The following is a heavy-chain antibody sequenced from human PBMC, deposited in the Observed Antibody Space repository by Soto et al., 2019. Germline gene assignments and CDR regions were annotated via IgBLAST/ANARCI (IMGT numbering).Heavy chain of an antibody. CDR1: GFTFSSYD. CDR2: IGTAGDT. J-gene: IGHJ6*02. Sequence: EVQLVESGGGLVQPGGSLRLSCAASGFTFSSYDMHWVRQATGKGLEWVSAIGTAGDTYYPGSVKGRFTISRENAKNSLYLQMNSLRAGDTAVYYCAREAGYSGYDRYRNYYGMDVWGQVTTVTVSS. V-gene: IGHV3-13*04. CDR3: AREAGYSGYDRYRNYYGMDV. D-gene: IGHD5-12*01.